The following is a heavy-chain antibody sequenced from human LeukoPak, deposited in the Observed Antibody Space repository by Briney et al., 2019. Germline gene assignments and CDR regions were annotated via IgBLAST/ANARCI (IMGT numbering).Heavy chain of an antibody. CDR2: INPNSGGT. D-gene: IGHD4-11*01. Sequence: ASVKVSCKASGYTFTGYYMHWVRQAPGQGLEWMGWINPNSGGTNYAQKFQGRVTMTRDTSISTAYMELSRLRSDDTAVYYCARRGSNYYYYYMDVWGKGTTVTVSS. V-gene: IGHV1-2*02. CDR3: ARRGSNYYYYYMDV. J-gene: IGHJ6*03. CDR1: GYTFTGYY.